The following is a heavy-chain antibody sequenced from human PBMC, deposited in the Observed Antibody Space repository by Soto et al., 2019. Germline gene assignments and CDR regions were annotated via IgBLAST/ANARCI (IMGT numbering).Heavy chain of an antibody. V-gene: IGHV4-34*02. Sequence: QVPLQQWGAGLLKPSETLSLTCSVYGESFSGYYWTWIRQSPGKGLEWIGEMDHYGSTNYNPSLKGSVTISKSTTKIKCSQVLRSMTVADTVIYYCARGSSPSSGSLRWGTTQQVSYGTDVWGQGTTVIVSS. D-gene: IGHD1-1*01. J-gene: IGHJ6*02. CDR2: MDHYGST. CDR3: ARGSSPSSGSLRWGTTQQVSYGTDV. CDR1: GESFSGYY.